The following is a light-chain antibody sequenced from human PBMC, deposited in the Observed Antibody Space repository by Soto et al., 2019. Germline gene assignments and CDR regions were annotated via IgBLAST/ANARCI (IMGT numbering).Light chain of an antibody. Sequence: QSALTQPASVSGSPGQSITISCTGTSSDVGAYNYFSWYQQYPGKAPKLMIYGVTNRPSGVSNRFSGSKTGNTASLTISGLQAEDEADYYCFSHRGGDSHVFGTGTRSTS. CDR3: FSHRGGDSHV. CDR1: SSDVGAYNY. J-gene: IGLJ1*01. CDR2: GVT. V-gene: IGLV2-14*01.